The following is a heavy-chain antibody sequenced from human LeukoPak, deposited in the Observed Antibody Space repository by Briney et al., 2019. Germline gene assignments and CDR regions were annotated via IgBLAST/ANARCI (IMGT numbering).Heavy chain of an antibody. J-gene: IGHJ4*02. D-gene: IGHD4-11*01. CDR2: ITSSSAYI. CDR3: ARAGVVDFTNYGSATFDY. CDR1: GFTFSTHS. Sequence: GGSLRLSCAASGFTFSTHSMNWARQAPGKGLEWVSSITSSSAYIYYADSVRGRFTISRDNAENSLFLQMNSLRVEDTAVYYCARAGVVDFTNYGSATFDYWGQGTLVTVSS. V-gene: IGHV3-21*01.